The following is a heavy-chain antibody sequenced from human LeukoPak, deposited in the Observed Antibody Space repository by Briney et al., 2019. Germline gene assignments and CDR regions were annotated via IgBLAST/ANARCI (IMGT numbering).Heavy chain of an antibody. CDR1: GYTFTSYD. D-gene: IGHD3-22*01. CDR3: WAYYDSSGSDAFDI. Sequence: EASVKVSCKASGYTFTSYDINWVRQATGQGLEWMGWMNPNSGNTGYAQKFQGRVTMTRNTSISTAHMELSSLRSEDTAVYYCWAYYDSSGSDAFDIWGQGTMVTVSS. J-gene: IGHJ3*02. V-gene: IGHV1-8*01. CDR2: MNPNSGNT.